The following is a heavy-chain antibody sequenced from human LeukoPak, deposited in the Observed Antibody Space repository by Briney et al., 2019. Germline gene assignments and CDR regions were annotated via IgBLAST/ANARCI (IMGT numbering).Heavy chain of an antibody. CDR3: ARDGPGDVGFDY. D-gene: IGHD7-27*01. V-gene: IGHV4-61*01. CDR2: FSYSGST. Sequence: PSETLSLTCTVSGGSFSSSTYYWAWIRQPPGKGLEWIGFFSYSGSTNYNPSLKSRVTISVDTSKNQFSLKLTSVTAADTAVYYCARDGPGDVGFDYWGQGTLVTVSS. CDR1: GGSFSSSTYY. J-gene: IGHJ4*02.